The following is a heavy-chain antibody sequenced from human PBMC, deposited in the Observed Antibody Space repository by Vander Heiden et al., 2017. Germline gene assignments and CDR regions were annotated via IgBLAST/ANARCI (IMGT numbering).Heavy chain of an antibody. CDR2: ISGSGGGT. J-gene: IGHJ4*02. CDR3: AKSVGNIAVAGTYYFDY. V-gene: IGHV3-23*01. D-gene: IGHD6-19*01. CDR1: GFTFSTYA. Sequence: EVQLLESGGGLVQPGGSLRLPCEASGFTFSTYAMTWVRQAPGKGLEWVSAISGSGGGTYYADSVKGRFTISRDNSKNTLYLQMNSLRAEDTAVYYCAKSVGNIAVAGTYYFDYWGQGTLVTVSS.